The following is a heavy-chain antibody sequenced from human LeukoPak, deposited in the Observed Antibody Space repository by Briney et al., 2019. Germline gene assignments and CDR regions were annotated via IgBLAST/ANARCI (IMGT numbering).Heavy chain of an antibody. J-gene: IGHJ1*01. Sequence: ASVKVSCKVSGYTLTELSMHWVRQAPGKGLEWMGGFDPEDGETIYAQKFQGRVTMTEDTSTDTAYMELSSQRSEDTAVYYCATFWGYCSGGSCYSKYFQHWGQGTLVTVSS. CDR1: GYTLTELS. D-gene: IGHD2-15*01. CDR2: FDPEDGET. V-gene: IGHV1-24*01. CDR3: ATFWGYCSGGSCYSKYFQH.